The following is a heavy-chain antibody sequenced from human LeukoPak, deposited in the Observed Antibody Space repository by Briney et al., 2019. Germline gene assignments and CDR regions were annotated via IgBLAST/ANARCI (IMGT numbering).Heavy chain of an antibody. CDR1: GGSISSYY. CDR2: IYYSGST. J-gene: IGHJ6*02. CDR3: ARDPSGSPYYYYGMDV. V-gene: IGHV4-59*01. Sequence: SETLSLTCTVSGGSISSYYWSWIRQPPGKGLEWIGYIYYSGSTNYNPSLKSRVTISVDTSKNQFSLKLSSVTAADTAVYYCARDPSGSPYYYYGMDVWGQGTLVTVSS.